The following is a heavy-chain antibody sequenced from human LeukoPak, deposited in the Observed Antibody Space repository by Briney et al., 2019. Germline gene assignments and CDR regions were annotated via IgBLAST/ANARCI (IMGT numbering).Heavy chain of an antibody. CDR3: ARDRGTYYYDSSGCDY. V-gene: IGHV3-74*01. J-gene: IGHJ4*02. Sequence: GGSLRLSCAASGFTFSSYWMHWVRQAPGKGPVWVSRINSDGSSTSYADSVKGRFTISRDNAKNTLYLQMNSLRAEDTAVYYCARDRGTYYYDSSGCDYWGQGTLVTVSS. CDR2: INSDGSST. CDR1: GFTFSSYW. D-gene: IGHD3-22*01.